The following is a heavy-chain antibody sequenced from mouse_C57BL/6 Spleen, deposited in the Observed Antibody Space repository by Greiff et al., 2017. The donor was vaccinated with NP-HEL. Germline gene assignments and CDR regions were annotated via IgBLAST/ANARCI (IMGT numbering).Heavy chain of an antibody. CDR2: ISYDGSN. CDR1: GYSITSGYY. CDR3: ARDGSSDYFDY. V-gene: IGHV3-6*01. D-gene: IGHD1-1*01. Sequence: EVKLLESGPGLVKPSQSLSLTCSVTGYSITSGYYWNWIRQFPGNKLEWMGYISYDGSNNYNPSLKNRISLTRDTSKNQFFLKLNSVTTEDTATYYCARDGSSDYFDYWGQGTTLTVSS. J-gene: IGHJ2*01.